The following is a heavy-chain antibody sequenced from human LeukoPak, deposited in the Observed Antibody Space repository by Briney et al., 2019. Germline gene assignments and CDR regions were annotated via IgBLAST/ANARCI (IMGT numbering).Heavy chain of an antibody. D-gene: IGHD3-22*01. Sequence: GGSLRLSCVASGFTFSSYAMSGVRQAPGKGLEGVSAISASGGSTYYADSVEGRFTISRDNSKNTLYLQMNSLRAEDTAVYYCAKDGVVVPTVIVVVAYFDYWGQGTLVTVSS. J-gene: IGHJ4*02. CDR1: GFTFSSYA. CDR2: ISASGGST. CDR3: AKDGVVVPTVIVVVAYFDY. V-gene: IGHV3-23*01.